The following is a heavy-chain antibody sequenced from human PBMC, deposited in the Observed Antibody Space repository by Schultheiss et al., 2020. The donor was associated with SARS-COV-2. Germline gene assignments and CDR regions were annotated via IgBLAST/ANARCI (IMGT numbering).Heavy chain of an antibody. CDR3: ARDGAVAGTGGVYYYYGMDV. CDR2: INHSGST. J-gene: IGHJ6*02. D-gene: IGHD6-19*01. CDR1: GGSFSGYY. Sequence: SQTLSLTCAVYGGSFSGYYWSWIRQPPGKGLEWIGEINHSGSTNYNPSLKSRVTISVDTSKNQFSLKLSSVTAADTAVYYCARDGAVAGTGGVYYYYGMDVWGQGTTVTVSS. V-gene: IGHV4-34*01.